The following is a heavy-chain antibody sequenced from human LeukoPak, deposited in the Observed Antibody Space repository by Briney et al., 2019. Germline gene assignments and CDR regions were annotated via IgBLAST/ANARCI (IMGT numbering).Heavy chain of an antibody. V-gene: IGHV1-24*01. CDR2: FDPEDGAR. J-gene: IGHJ4*02. CDR1: GDTVTGFP. D-gene: IGHD5-18*01. CDR3: ATGYTYDYSLY. Sequence: ASVKVSCKVSGDTVTGFPIHWVRQAPGHGLEWMGGFDPEDGARIFAQKLQGRVTMTEDTSTDTAYMDLSSLRSEDTAVYYCATGYTYDYSLYWGQGTLVTVSS.